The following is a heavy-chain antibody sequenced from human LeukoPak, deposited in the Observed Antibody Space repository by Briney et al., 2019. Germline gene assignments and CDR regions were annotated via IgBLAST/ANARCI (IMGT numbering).Heavy chain of an antibody. CDR1: GYSISSGYY. CDR3: ARPQPGGSGSYYFDY. CDR2: IYHSGST. Sequence: SETLSLTCAVSGYSISSGYYWGGIRQPPGKGLEWIGSIYHSGSTYYNPSLKSRDTISVDTSKNQFSLKLSSVTAADTAVYYCARPQPGGSGSYYFDYWGQGTLVTVSS. J-gene: IGHJ4*02. V-gene: IGHV4-38-2*01. D-gene: IGHD1-26*01.